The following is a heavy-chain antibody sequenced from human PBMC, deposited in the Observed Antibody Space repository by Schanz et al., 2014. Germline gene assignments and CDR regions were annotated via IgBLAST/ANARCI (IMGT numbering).Heavy chain of an antibody. CDR1: GFTFSSNS. J-gene: IGHJ4*02. CDR3: ARRVVATIRGYYDN. D-gene: IGHD5-12*01. V-gene: IGHV3-48*01. CDR2: IGSSSSRI. Sequence: EVQLVESGGGLVQPGGSLRLSCAASGFTFSSNSMNWVRQAPGKGLEWISYIGSSSSRIDHADSVKGRFTISRDNAKNSLYLQMNSLRAEDTAVYYCARRVVATIRGYYDNWGQGTLVIVSS.